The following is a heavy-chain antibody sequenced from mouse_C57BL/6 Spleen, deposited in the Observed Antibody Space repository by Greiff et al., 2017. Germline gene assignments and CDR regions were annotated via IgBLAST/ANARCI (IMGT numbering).Heavy chain of an antibody. CDR2: ILPGSGST. CDR3: ARYLLRSFYFDY. Sequence: QVQLQQSGAELMKPGASVKLSCKATGYTFTGYWIEWVKQRPGHGLEWIGEILPGSGSTTYNEKFKGKATFTADTSSNTAYMQLSSLTTEDSAIYYCARYLLRSFYFDYWGQGTTLTGSS. J-gene: IGHJ2*01. D-gene: IGHD1-1*01. V-gene: IGHV1-9*01. CDR1: GYTFTGYW.